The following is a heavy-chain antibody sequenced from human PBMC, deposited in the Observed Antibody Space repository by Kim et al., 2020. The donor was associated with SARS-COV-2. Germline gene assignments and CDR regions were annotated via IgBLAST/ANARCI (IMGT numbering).Heavy chain of an antibody. J-gene: IGHJ3*02. CDR2: INSDGSST. Sequence: GGSLRLSCAASGFTFSSYWMHWVRQAPGKGLVWVSRINSDGSSTSYADSVKGRFTISRDNAKNTLYLQMNSLRAEDTAVYYCARTSSGWYEGDAFDIWGQGTMVTVSS. D-gene: IGHD6-19*01. CDR1: GFTFSSYW. CDR3: ARTSSGWYEGDAFDI. V-gene: IGHV3-74*01.